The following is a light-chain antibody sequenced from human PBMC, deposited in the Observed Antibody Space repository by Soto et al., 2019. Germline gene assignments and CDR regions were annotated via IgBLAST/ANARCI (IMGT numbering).Light chain of an antibody. V-gene: IGLV2-14*01. J-gene: IGLJ1*01. CDR3: SSYTSGSTPVYL. CDR1: SSDVGGYNY. Sequence: QSALTQPASVSGSPGQSITISCTGTSSDVGGYNYVSWYQQHPGIAPKLLIYGVTNRPSGVSTRFSGSKSGNTASLTISGLQADDEADDHCSSYTSGSTPVYLFGTGTKLTVL. CDR2: GVT.